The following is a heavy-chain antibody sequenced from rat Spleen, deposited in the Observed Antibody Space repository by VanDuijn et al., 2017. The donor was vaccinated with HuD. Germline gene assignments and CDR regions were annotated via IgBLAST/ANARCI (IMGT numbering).Heavy chain of an antibody. Sequence: QVQLKESGPGLVKPSETLSLTCTVSGFSLTSYHVSWVRQPPGKGLEWMGVIWNIGGTRYNPALKPRLSISKDTSKSQVFLKMNSLQTEHTATYYCARDENGYVNLWFAYWGQGTLVTVSS. CDR2: IWNIGGT. J-gene: IGHJ3*01. V-gene: IGHV2-41*01. D-gene: IGHD2-3*01. CDR3: ARDENGYVNLWFAY. CDR1: GFSLTSYH.